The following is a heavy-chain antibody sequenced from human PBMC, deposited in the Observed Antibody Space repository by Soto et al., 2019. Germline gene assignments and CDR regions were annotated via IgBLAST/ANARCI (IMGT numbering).Heavy chain of an antibody. V-gene: IGHV3-74*01. CDR2: INSDGSNT. J-gene: IGHJ6*02. CDR1: GFTFSSYW. Sequence: PGGSLRVSWAASGFTFSSYWMHWVRQAPGKGLVWVSRINSDGSNTSYADSVKGRFTISRDNAKNTLYLQMNSLRAEDTAVYYCARDDALGPMTRGGMDVWGQGTTVTVSS. D-gene: IGHD3-10*01. CDR3: ARDDALGPMTRGGMDV.